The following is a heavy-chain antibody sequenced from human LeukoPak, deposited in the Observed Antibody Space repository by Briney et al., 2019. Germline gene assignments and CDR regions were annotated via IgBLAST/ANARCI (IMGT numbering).Heavy chain of an antibody. J-gene: IGHJ4*02. CDR1: GYSISSGYY. CDR3: ARDSRCRYYFDY. CDR2: IYHSGST. V-gene: IGHV4-38-2*02. Sequence: SETLSLTCTVSGYSISSGYYWGWIRQPPGKGLEWIGSIYHSGSTYYNPSLKSRVTISVDTSKNQFSLKLSSVTAADTAVYYCARDSRCRYYFDYWGQGTLVTVSS.